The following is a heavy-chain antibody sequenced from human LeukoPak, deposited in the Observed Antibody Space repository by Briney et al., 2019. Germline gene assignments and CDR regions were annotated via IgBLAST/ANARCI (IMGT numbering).Heavy chain of an antibody. CDR3: ARDLGLSSGYAYYYYGMDV. V-gene: IGHV1-3*01. Sequence: ASVKVSCKASGYTFTSYAMHWVRQAPGQRLEWMGWITAGDGNTKYSQKFQGRVTITRDTSASTAYMELSSLRSEDTAMYYCARDLGLSSGYAYYYYGMDVWGQGTTVIVSS. CDR2: ITAGDGNT. J-gene: IGHJ6*02. CDR1: GYTFTSYA. D-gene: IGHD3-22*01.